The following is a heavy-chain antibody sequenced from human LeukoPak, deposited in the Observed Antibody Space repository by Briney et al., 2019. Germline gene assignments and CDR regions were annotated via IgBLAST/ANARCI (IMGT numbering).Heavy chain of an antibody. J-gene: IGHJ6*02. CDR3: ARDFFEAIDNYYYYGMDV. D-gene: IGHD3-3*01. Sequence: SQTLSHTCTVSGGSISSGDYSWSWIRQPPGKGLEWIGYIYYSGSTYYNPSLKSRVTISVDTSKNQFSLKLSSVTAADTAVYYCARDFFEAIDNYYYYGMDVWGQGTTVTVSS. CDR1: GGSISSGDYS. CDR2: IYYSGST. V-gene: IGHV4-30-4*01.